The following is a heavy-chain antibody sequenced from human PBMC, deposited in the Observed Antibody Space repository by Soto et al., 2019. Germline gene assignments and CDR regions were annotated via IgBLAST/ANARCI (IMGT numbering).Heavy chain of an antibody. V-gene: IGHV1-8*01. Sequence: QVQLVQSGAEVKKPGASVKVSCKASGYTFTSYDINWVRQATGQGLEWMGWMNPNSGHTGYAQKFQGRVTMTRNTSISTAYMGLSSLRSEDTAVYYCARTYCSGGSCYSDLWVGNGMYYYYGMDVWGQGTTVTVSS. CDR1: GYTFTSYD. CDR2: MNPNSGHT. J-gene: IGHJ6*02. CDR3: ARTYCSGGSCYSDLWVGNGMYYYYGMDV. D-gene: IGHD2-15*01.